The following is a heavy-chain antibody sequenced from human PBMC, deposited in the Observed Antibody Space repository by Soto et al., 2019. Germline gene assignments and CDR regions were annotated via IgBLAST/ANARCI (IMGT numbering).Heavy chain of an antibody. CDR2: IIPIFGTA. V-gene: IGHV1-69*13. J-gene: IGHJ6*02. CDR3: ASKLASRSSEMVYYYYGMDV. D-gene: IGHD6-6*01. CDR1: GGTFSSYA. Sequence: GASVKVSCKASGGTFSSYAISWVRQAPGQGLEWLGGIIPIFGTANYARKFQGGVTITADESTSTAYMELSSLRSEDTAVYYCASKLASRSSEMVYYYYGMDVWGQGTTVTVSS.